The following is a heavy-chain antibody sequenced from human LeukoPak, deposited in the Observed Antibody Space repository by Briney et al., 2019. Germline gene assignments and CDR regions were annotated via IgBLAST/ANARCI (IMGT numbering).Heavy chain of an antibody. Sequence: SETLSLTCTVSGGSTSSGTYYWTWIRQPAGKGLEWIGRIYTSGSTNFNPSLKSRVSISLDTSQNQFSLKLSSVTAADTAVYYCAREGAARNFDYWGQGILVTVSS. V-gene: IGHV4-61*02. J-gene: IGHJ4*02. CDR1: GGSTSSGTYY. CDR2: IYTSGST. D-gene: IGHD6-6*01. CDR3: AREGAARNFDY.